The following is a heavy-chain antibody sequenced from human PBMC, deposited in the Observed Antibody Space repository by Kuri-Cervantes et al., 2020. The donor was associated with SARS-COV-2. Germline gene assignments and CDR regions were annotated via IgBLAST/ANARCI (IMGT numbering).Heavy chain of an antibody. D-gene: IGHD3-22*01. V-gene: IGHV3-33*08. CDR3: AEWAPSSGYYFKSWFDP. CDR2: IWYDGSNK. J-gene: IGHJ5*02. CDR1: GFTFSSYG. Sequence: GESLKISCAASGFTFSSYGMHWVRQAPGKGLEWVAVIWYDGSNKYYADSVKGRFTISRDNSKNTLYLQMNSLRAEDTAVYYSAEWAPSSGYYFKSWFDPWGQGTLVTVPQ.